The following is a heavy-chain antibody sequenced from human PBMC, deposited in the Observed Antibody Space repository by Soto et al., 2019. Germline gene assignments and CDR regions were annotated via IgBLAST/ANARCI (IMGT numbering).Heavy chain of an antibody. CDR2: INPSGGST. V-gene: IGHV1-46*01. J-gene: IGHJ3*02. CDR1: GYTFTSYY. Sequence: ASVKVSCKAPGYTFTSYYMHWVRQAPGQGLEWMGIINPSGGSTSYAQKFQGRVTMTRDTSTSTVYMELSSLRSEDTAVYYCARDLFGPPAHCSSTSCPTDGAFDIWGQGTMVTVSS. CDR3: ARDLFGPPAHCSSTSCPTDGAFDI. D-gene: IGHD2-2*01.